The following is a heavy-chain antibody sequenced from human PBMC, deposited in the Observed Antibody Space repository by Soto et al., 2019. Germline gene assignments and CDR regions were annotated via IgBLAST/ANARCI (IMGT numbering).Heavy chain of an antibody. D-gene: IGHD3-22*01. J-gene: IGHJ4*02. V-gene: IGHV3-33*01. CDR1: GFTFSSYG. CDR3: ARDPNSTGYYWSDY. Sequence: QVQLVESGGGVVQPGRSLRLSCAASGFTFSSYGMHWVRQAPGKGLEWVAVIWYDGSNKYYADSVKGRFTISRDNSKNTLYMQMNSVSSEYTAGYYCARDPNSTGYYWSDYWGQGPLVTVSS. CDR2: IWYDGSNK.